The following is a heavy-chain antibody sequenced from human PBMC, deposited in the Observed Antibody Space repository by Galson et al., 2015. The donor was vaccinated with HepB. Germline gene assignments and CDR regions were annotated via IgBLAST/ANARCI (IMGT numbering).Heavy chain of an antibody. V-gene: IGHV3-7*01. Sequence: SLRLSCAASGFSFSSYWMSWVRQAPGKGLECVASIKTDGSAKQYVDSVKGRFTISRDNARSSLFLQMNSLRGEDTAVYCCARDWAPSSLWGQGTLVTVSS. J-gene: IGHJ4*02. CDR3: ARDWAPSSL. CDR1: GFSFSSYW. D-gene: IGHD3-16*01. CDR2: IKTDGSAK.